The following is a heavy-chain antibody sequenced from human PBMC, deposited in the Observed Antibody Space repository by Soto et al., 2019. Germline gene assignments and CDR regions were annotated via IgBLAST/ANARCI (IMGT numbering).Heavy chain of an antibody. V-gene: IGHV3-23*01. CDR3: AKDGSYYDYVWGTYRYLFDN. CDR2: ISGSGDST. J-gene: IGHJ4*02. Sequence: GGSLRLSCAASGFTFSSYAMSWVRQAPGRGLEWVSTISGSGDSTYYADSVKGRFTISRDNSKNTLYLQMNSLRAEDTAEYYCAKDGSYYDYVWGTYRYLFDNWGQGALVTVSS. D-gene: IGHD3-16*02. CDR1: GFTFSSYA.